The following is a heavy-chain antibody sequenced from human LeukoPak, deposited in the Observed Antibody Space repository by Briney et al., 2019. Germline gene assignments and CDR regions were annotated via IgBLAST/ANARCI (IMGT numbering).Heavy chain of an antibody. Sequence: GGSLRLSCAASGFXFSSFSINWVRQAPGKGLEWISYISSSSSTIYYADSVKGRFTISRDNAKNSLYLQMNSLRDEDTAVYFCARGIGYYYGSGSYYYDCWGQGTLVTVSS. CDR1: GFXFSSFS. D-gene: IGHD3-10*01. CDR2: ISSSSSTI. J-gene: IGHJ4*02. CDR3: ARGIGYYYGSGSYYYDC. V-gene: IGHV3-48*02.